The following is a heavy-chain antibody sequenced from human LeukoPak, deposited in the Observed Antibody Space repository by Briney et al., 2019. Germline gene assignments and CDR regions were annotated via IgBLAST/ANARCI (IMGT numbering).Heavy chain of an antibody. V-gene: IGHV4-59*08. CDR3: ARLLIVTATEDY. CDR1: GGSISSYY. J-gene: IGHJ4*02. CDR2: IYYSGST. Sequence: SETLSLTCTVSGGSISSYYWSWIRQPPGKGLEWIGYIYYSGSTNYNPSLKSRVTISVDTSKNQFSLKLSSVTAADTAVYYCARLLIVTATEDYWGQGTLVTVSS. D-gene: IGHD5-18*01.